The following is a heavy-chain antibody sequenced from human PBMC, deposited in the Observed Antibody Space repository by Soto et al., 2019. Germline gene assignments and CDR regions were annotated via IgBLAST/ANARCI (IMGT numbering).Heavy chain of an antibody. V-gene: IGHV3-23*01. D-gene: IGHD4-17*01. Sequence: EVQLLESGGGLVQPGGSLRLSCAASGFTFSSYAMSWVRQAPGKGLEWVSAISGSGCSTYYPDCVKGRFTISRDNSKNTLYLQMNSLRAEDKAVYYCANAYGDYVVWGQGTLVTVSS. CDR2: ISGSGCST. CDR1: GFTFSSYA. J-gene: IGHJ4*02. CDR3: ANAYGDYVV.